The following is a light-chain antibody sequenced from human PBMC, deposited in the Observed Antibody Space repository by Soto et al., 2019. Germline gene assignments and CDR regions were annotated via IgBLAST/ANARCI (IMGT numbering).Light chain of an antibody. CDR3: QQYGSSLFWT. CDR2: AAS. J-gene: IGKJ1*01. CDR1: QSVSSSY. Sequence: ETLLPQSPGTLSLSPGERATLSCRASQSVSSSYLAWYQQKPGQAPRLLIYAASSRATGIPDRFSGSGSRKDFTLTISSLEPEDFAVYYCQQYGSSLFWTFGQGTKVDIK. V-gene: IGKV3-20*01.